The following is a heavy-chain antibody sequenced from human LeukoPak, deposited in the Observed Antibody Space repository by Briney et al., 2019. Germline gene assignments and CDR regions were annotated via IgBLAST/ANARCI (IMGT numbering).Heavy chain of an antibody. J-gene: IGHJ2*01. V-gene: IGHV3-23*01. CDR1: GFTFRSSA. Sequence: PGGSLRLSCAASGFTFRSSAMSWVRQAPGKGLEWVSSISGNGAYTYYADSVKGRLSISRDNSKNTLYLQMNSLRAEDTAVYYCAKGPGYWYFDLWGRGTLVTVSS. CDR2: ISGNGAYT. CDR3: AKGPGYWYFDL. D-gene: IGHD3-10*01.